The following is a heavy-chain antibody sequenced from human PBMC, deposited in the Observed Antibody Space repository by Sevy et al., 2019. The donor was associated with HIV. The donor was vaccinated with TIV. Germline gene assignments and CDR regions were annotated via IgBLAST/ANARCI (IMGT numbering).Heavy chain of an antibody. CDR2: RIGGGSRT. CDR1: GFSISNYA. D-gene: IGHD2-8*02. V-gene: IGHV3-23*01. Sequence: GESLKISCAASGFSISNYAMSWVRQAPGQGLEWVSTRIGGGSRTCYADSVTGRFTISRDNSRNTLYLQMNSLRAEDTAVYYCAKRRVQSGLSGGGANYGWDVCGQGTTVTVSS. CDR3: AKRRVQSGLSGGGANYGWDV. J-gene: IGHJ6*02.